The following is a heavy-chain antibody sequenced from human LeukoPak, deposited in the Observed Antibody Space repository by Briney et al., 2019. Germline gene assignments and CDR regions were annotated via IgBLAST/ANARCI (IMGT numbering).Heavy chain of an antibody. CDR3: ARQIRWLRYWFDP. Sequence: SETLSLTCAVYGGSFSGYYWSWIRQPPGKGLEWIGQINHSGSTNYNPSLKSRVTISVDTSKNQFSLKLSSVTAADTAVYYCARQIRWLRYWFDPWGQGTLVTVSS. J-gene: IGHJ5*02. CDR2: INHSGST. D-gene: IGHD5-12*01. V-gene: IGHV4-34*01. CDR1: GGSFSGYY.